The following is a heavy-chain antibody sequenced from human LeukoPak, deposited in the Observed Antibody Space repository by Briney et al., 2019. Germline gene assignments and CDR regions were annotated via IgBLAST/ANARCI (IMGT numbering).Heavy chain of an antibody. CDR2: ISRRSSNI. CDR3: AREDNLGNYYNFYMDV. Sequence: PGGSLRLSCAASGFTFGSYSMDWVRQAPGKGLEWVSYISRRSSNIYYADSVKGRFTITRDDAKNSLYLQMNSLRAEDTAAYYCAREDNLGNYYNFYMDVWGKGTTVSVSS. CDR1: GFTFGSYS. D-gene: IGHD1-1*01. V-gene: IGHV3-48*01. J-gene: IGHJ6*03.